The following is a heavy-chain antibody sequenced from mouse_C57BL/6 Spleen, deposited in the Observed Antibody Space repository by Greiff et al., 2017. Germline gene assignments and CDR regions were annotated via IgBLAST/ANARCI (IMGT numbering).Heavy chain of an antibody. Sequence: VKVVESGAELVKPGASVKISCKASGYAFSSYWMHWVKQRPGKGLEWIGQIYPGDGDTNYNGKFKGKATLTANKSSSTAYMQLSSLTSEDSAVYFCARPSGSSPYYAMDYWGQGTSVTVSS. CDR3: ARPSGSSPYYAMDY. CDR1: GYAFSSYW. D-gene: IGHD1-1*01. CDR2: IYPGDGDT. V-gene: IGHV1-80*01. J-gene: IGHJ4*01.